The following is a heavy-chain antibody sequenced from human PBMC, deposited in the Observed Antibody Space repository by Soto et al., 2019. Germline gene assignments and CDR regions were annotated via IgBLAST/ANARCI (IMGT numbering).Heavy chain of an antibody. D-gene: IGHD6-19*01. V-gene: IGHV1-8*01. CDR1: GYTFTSYD. CDR3: ATGQQGLWYNWFDP. Sequence: QVQLVQSGAEVKKPGASVKVSCKASGYTFTSYDINWVRQATGQGLEWMGWMNPNSGNTGYAQKFQGRVTRTRNTAISTAYMELSSLRSEGTAVYYGATGQQGLWYNWFDPGGQGTLVTVSS. CDR2: MNPNSGNT. J-gene: IGHJ5*02.